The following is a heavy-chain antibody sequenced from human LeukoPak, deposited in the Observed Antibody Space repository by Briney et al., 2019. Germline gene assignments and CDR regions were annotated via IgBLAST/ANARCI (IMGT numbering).Heavy chain of an antibody. CDR3: ARENVEMATGNAFDI. CDR1: GYTFTSYY. V-gene: IGHV1-46*01. D-gene: IGHD5-24*01. J-gene: IGHJ3*02. Sequence: ASVKVSCKASGYTFTSYYMHWVRQAPGQGLEWMGIINPSGGSTSYEQKFQGRVTMTRDTSTSTVYMELSSLRSGDTAVYYCARENVEMATGNAFDIWGQGTMVTVSS. CDR2: INPSGGST.